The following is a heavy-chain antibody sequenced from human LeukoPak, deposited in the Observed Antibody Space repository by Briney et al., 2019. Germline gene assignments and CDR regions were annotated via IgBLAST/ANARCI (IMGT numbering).Heavy chain of an antibody. CDR2: INHSGST. J-gene: IGHJ4*02. CDR3: ASDSSGYSGFDY. Sequence: SETLSLTCAVYGGSFSGYYWSWIRQPPGKGLEWIGEINHSGSTNYNPSLKSRVTISVDTSKNQSSLKLSSVTAADTAVYYCASDSSGYSGFDYWGQGTLVTVSS. D-gene: IGHD3-22*01. V-gene: IGHV4-34*01. CDR1: GGSFSGYY.